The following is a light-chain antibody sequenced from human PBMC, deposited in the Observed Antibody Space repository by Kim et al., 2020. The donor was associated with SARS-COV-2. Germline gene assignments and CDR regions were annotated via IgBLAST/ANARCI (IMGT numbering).Light chain of an antibody. CDR1: QSVSTY. J-gene: IGKJ4*01. V-gene: IGKV3-11*01. CDR2: DAS. Sequence: LSPGESATLSCRASQSVSTYLAWYPQRSGPAPRVLIYDASNRATGIPARFSGRGSGTDFTLTISSLQPEDFAVYYCQQRSSWPLTFGGGTKVEIK. CDR3: QQRSSWPLT.